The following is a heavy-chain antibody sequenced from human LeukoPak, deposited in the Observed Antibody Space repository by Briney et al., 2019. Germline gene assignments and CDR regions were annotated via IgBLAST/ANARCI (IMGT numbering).Heavy chain of an antibody. CDR3: ASIAVALDAFDI. CDR2: IYYSGST. J-gene: IGHJ3*02. Sequence: SETLSLTCTVSGGSISSSSYYWGWIRQPPGKGLEWIGSIYYSGSTYYNPSLKSRVTISVDTSKNQFSLKLSSVTAADTAVYYCASIAVALDAFDIWGQGTMVTVSS. D-gene: IGHD6-19*01. CDR1: GGSISSSSYY. V-gene: IGHV4-39*07.